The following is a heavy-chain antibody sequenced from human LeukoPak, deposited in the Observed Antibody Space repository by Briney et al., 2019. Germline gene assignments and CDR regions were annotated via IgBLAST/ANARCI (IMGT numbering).Heavy chain of an antibody. Sequence: ASVNVSCKASGGTFSSYAISWVRQAPGQGFEWMGGIIPIFGTANYAQKFQGRVTITTDESTSTAYMELSSLRSEDTAVYYCALAGDFWSGPHYYYMDVWGKGTTVTVSS. D-gene: IGHD3-3*01. CDR3: ALAGDFWSGPHYYYMDV. CDR2: IIPIFGTA. V-gene: IGHV1-69*05. J-gene: IGHJ6*03. CDR1: GGTFSSYA.